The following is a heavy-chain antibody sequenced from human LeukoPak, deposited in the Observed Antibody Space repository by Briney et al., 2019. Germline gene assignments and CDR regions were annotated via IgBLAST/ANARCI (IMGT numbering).Heavy chain of an antibody. D-gene: IGHD3-22*01. CDR2: ISSNGGDT. CDR3: VKKGPFTMIEGFDY. CDR1: GFTFSDSA. Sequence: GGSLRLSCSASGFTFSDSAMHWVRQAPGKGLEYVSAISSNGGDTFYADSVKGRFTISRDNSKNTLYLQMSSLRAEDTAVYYCVKKGPFTMIEGFDYWGQGTLVTVSS. V-gene: IGHV3-64D*06. J-gene: IGHJ4*02.